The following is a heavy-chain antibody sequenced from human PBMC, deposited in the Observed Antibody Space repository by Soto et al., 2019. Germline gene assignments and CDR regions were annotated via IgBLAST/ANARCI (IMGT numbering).Heavy chain of an antibody. CDR2: IYYSGST. V-gene: IGHV4-61*01. D-gene: IGHD3-22*01. J-gene: IGHJ5*02. CDR3: ARERISKYYYDSSGYYSGFDP. Sequence: SETLSLTCTVSGGSVSSGSYYWSWIRQPPGKGLEWIGYIYYSGSTNYNPSLKSRVTISVDTSKNQFSLKLSSVTAADTAVYYCARERISKYYYDSSGYYSGFDPWGQGTLVTVSS. CDR1: GGSVSSGSYY.